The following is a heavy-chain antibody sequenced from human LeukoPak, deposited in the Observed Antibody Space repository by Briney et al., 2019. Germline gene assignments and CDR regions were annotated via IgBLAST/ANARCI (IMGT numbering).Heavy chain of an antibody. CDR2: ISYSGIT. J-gene: IGHJ6*02. V-gene: IGHV4-59*08. D-gene: IGHD1-26*01. CDR1: GDSISSYF. CDR3: ARHELGINYYYGMDV. Sequence: SETLSLTCTVSGDSISSYFWSWIRQPPGKGLEWIGYISYSGITKYNPSLKSRVTISVDTSKNQFSLKLNSVTAADTAVHYCARHELGINYYYGMDVWGQGTTVTVSS.